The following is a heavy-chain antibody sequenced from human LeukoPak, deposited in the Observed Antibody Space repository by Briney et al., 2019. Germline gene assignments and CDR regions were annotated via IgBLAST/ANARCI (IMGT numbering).Heavy chain of an antibody. Sequence: GGSLRLSCAASGFTFSSYAMSWVRQAPGKGLEWVSAISGSGGSTYYADSVKGRFAISRDNSKNTLYLQMNSLRAEDTAVYYCAKERFRIVGARSFDYWGQGTLVTVSS. J-gene: IGHJ4*02. CDR3: AKERFRIVGARSFDY. D-gene: IGHD1-26*01. CDR1: GFTFSSYA. CDR2: ISGSGGST. V-gene: IGHV3-23*01.